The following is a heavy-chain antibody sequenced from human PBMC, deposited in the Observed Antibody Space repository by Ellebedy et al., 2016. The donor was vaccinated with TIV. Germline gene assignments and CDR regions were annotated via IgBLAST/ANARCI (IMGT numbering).Heavy chain of an antibody. V-gene: IGHV3-23*01. D-gene: IGHD3-22*01. CDR3: AKGRGGGSDSSAPRYYFDY. CDR2: ISNTGSRT. Sequence: GESLKISCAASGFTFSSYAMCWVRQAPGKGLEWVSTISNTGSRTYYADSLEGRFIITSDNSKKTLYLQMNSLRAEDTDVYYCAKGRGGGSDSSAPRYYFDYWGLGTLVTVSS. CDR1: GFTFSSYA. J-gene: IGHJ4*02.